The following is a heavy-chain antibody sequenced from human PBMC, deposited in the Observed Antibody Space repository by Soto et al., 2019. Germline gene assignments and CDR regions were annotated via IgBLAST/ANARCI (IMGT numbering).Heavy chain of an antibody. CDR3: TRGIQLWS. J-gene: IGHJ5*02. CDR1: GGTFSNYA. D-gene: IGHD5-18*01. V-gene: IGHV1-69*06. Sequence: QVQLVQSGAEVKKPGSSVKVSCKASGGTFSNYALTWERQAPGQGLEWMGGIIPLSGTPNYAQKFQGRVTITADKSTTTVYMELSGLRSEDTAVYYCTRGIQLWSWGQGTLVTVSS. CDR2: IIPLSGTP.